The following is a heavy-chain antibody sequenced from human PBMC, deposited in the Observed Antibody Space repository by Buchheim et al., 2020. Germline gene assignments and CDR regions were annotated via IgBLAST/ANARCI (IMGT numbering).Heavy chain of an antibody. V-gene: IGHV3-23*01. Sequence: EVQLLESGGGLVQPGGSLRLSCAASGFTFSSYAMSWVRQAPGKGLEWVSAISGSGGSPYSADSVKGRFTISRDNSKNTLYLQMNSLRAEDTAVYYCAKDRWYSSSWCGAFDYWGQGTL. CDR1: GFTFSSYA. CDR3: AKDRWYSSSWCGAFDY. J-gene: IGHJ4*02. D-gene: IGHD6-13*01. CDR2: ISGSGGSP.